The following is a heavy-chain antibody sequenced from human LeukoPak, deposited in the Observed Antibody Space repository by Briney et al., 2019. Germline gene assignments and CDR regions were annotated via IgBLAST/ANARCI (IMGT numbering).Heavy chain of an antibody. V-gene: IGHV3-33*01. J-gene: IGHJ2*01. CDR3: ARRGGPHHYWYFDV. CDR2: IWYDGSNK. D-gene: IGHD3-16*01. Sequence: PGGSLRLSCAASGFTFSRYGMHWVRQAPGKGLEWVTIIWYDGSNKYYADSVKGRFTISRDNSKDTLYLQMNSPRAEDTAIYYGARRGGPHHYWYFDVWGGGTLVTVSS. CDR1: GFTFSRYG.